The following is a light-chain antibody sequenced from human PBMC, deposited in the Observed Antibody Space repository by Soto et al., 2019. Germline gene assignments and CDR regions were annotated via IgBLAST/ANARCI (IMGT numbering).Light chain of an antibody. CDR1: QFVSTN. CDR3: QQFNNWPPLT. CDR2: SAS. V-gene: IGKV3-15*01. J-gene: IGKJ4*01. Sequence: EVVMTQSLATLSVSPGARATLSCRASQFVSTNLAWYQQKPGQAPRLLIYSASTRATGIPDRFSGSGSGTEFTLTISSLQSEDFGVYYCQQFNNWPPLTFGGGTKVEIK.